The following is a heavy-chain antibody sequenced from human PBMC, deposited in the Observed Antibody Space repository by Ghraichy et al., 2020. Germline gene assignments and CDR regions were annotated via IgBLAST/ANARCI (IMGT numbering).Heavy chain of an antibody. CDR1: GFTFSSYA. V-gene: IGHV3-23*01. J-gene: IGHJ4*02. Sequence: GGPLRLSCAASGFTFSSYAMSWVRQAPGKGLEWVSAISGSGGSTYYADSVKGRFTISRDNSKNTLYLQMNSLRAEDTAVYYCAKELYCSSTSCPHYRRRFDYWGQGTLVTVSS. CDR3: AKELYCSSTSCPHYRRRFDY. CDR2: ISGSGGST. D-gene: IGHD2-2*01.